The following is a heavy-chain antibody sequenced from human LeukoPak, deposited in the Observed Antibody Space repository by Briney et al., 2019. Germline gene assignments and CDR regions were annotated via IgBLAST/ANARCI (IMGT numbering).Heavy chain of an antibody. CDR1: GGSISSYY. CDR2: VYYTGST. Sequence: SETLSLTCTVSGGSISSYYWSWVRQPPGKGLEWIGFVYYTGSTNYSPSLKSRVTISVDTSKNQFSLKLSSVTAADTAVYYCARGGVQYSSSSQFDYWGQGTLVTVSS. D-gene: IGHD6-6*01. J-gene: IGHJ4*02. V-gene: IGHV4-59*01. CDR3: ARGGVQYSSSSQFDY.